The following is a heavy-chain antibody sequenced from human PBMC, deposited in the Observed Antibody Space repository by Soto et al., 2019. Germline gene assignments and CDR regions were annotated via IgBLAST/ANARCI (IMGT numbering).Heavy chain of an antibody. J-gene: IGHJ2*01. D-gene: IGHD1-26*01. CDR1: GASVGSGSYY. V-gene: IGHV4-61*01. CDR3: ARFGSGSSGYFDF. CDR2: IYSSGST. Sequence: QVQLRESGPGLVKPSETLSLTCTVSGASVGSGSYYWSWIRQPPGKGLEWIGYIYSSGSTAHNPSLKSRVTTSADTSKIQFSLRLNSVTAADTAVYYCARFGSGSSGYFDFWGRGTLVTVSS.